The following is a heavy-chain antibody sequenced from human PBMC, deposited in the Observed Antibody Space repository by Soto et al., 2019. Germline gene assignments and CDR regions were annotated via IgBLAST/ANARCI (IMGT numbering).Heavy chain of an antibody. D-gene: IGHD2-15*01. V-gene: IGHV3-33*01. CDR1: GLTFSSYG. CDR3: ARNFYCSGGSCSGYNWFDP. CDR2: IWYDGSNK. J-gene: IGHJ5*02. Sequence: GGSLRLSCAASGLTFSSYGMHWVRQAPGKGLEWVAVIWYDGSNKYYADSVKGRFTISRDNSKNTLYLQMNSLRAEDTAVYYCARNFYCSGGSCSGYNWFDPWGQGTLVTVSS.